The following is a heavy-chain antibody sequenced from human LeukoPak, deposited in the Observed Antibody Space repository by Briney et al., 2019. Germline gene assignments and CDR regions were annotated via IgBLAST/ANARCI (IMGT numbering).Heavy chain of an antibody. J-gene: IGHJ5*02. Sequence: SETLSLTCTVSGGSISSYYWSWIRQPPGKGLEWIGYIYYSGSTNYNPSLKSRVTISVDTSKNQFSLKLSSVTAADTAVYYCARENLYSSSWYQLNWFDPWGQGTRAPSPQ. D-gene: IGHD6-13*01. CDR3: ARENLYSSSWYQLNWFDP. CDR1: GGSISSYY. CDR2: IYYSGST. V-gene: IGHV4-59*01.